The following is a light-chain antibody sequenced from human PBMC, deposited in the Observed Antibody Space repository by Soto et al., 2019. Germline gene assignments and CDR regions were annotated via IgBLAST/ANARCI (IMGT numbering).Light chain of an antibody. V-gene: IGKV3-20*01. CDR3: QQYGSSPPIT. CDR1: QSVSNNY. J-gene: IGKJ5*01. Sequence: EFVLTQSPATLSLSPGERATLSCIASQSVSNNYLAWYQQKPGQAPRLLIYAASSRATGIPHRFSGSGSGTDFTLTISRLEPEDLAVYYCQQYGSSPPITFGQGTRLEI. CDR2: AAS.